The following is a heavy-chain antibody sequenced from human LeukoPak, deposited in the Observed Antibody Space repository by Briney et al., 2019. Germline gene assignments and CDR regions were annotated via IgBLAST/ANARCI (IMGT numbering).Heavy chain of an antibody. J-gene: IGHJ4*02. CDR1: GYTFTSYG. CDR3: ASSSIAARPGYYFDY. Sequence: ASVKVSCKASGYTFTSYGISWVRQAPGQGLEWMGWISAYNGNTNYAQKLQGRVTITADKSTSTAYMELSSLRSEDTAVYYCASSSIAARPGYYFDYWGQGTLVTVSS. CDR2: ISAYNGNT. D-gene: IGHD6-6*01. V-gene: IGHV1-18*01.